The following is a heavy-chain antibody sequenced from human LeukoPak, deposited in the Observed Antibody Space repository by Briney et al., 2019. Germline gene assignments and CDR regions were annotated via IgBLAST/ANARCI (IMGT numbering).Heavy chain of an antibody. CDR3: VKDLSLTVVSALDF. Sequence: GGSLRLSCAASGFTFTTYWMSWVRQPPGKGLEWVANIKQDGTEKYYVDSVKGRFTISRDNSKRTLYLQMNRLRVEDTAVYYCVKDLSLTVVSALDFWGQGTFVSVSS. J-gene: IGHJ4*02. CDR1: GFTFTTYW. V-gene: IGHV3-7*01. D-gene: IGHD2-21*01. CDR2: IKQDGTEK.